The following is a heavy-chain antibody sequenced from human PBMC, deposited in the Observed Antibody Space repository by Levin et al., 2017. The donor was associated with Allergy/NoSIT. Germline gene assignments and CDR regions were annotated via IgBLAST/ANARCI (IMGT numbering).Heavy chain of an antibody. Sequence: GGSLRLSCAASGFTFSSYSMNWVRQAPGKGLEWVSSISSSSSYIYYADSVKGRFTISRDNAKNSLYLQMNSLRAEDTAVYYCARDNTQWLGYWYFDLWGRGTLVTVSS. D-gene: IGHD6-19*01. V-gene: IGHV3-21*01. CDR2: ISSSSSYI. CDR3: ARDNTQWLGYWYFDL. J-gene: IGHJ2*01. CDR1: GFTFSSYS.